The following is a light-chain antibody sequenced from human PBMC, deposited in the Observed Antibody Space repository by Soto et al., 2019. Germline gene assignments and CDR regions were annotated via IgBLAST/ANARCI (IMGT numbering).Light chain of an antibody. Sequence: QSALTQPPSPSGSPGQSVTISCTGTSNDVGGFSYVSWYQQHAGKAPKLMIYEARKRPSGVPDRFSGSKSGNTASLTVSGLQADDEADYYCSSYTGSNDLVFGGGTKLTVL. CDR1: SNDVGGFSY. V-gene: IGLV2-8*01. J-gene: IGLJ3*02. CDR2: EAR. CDR3: SSYTGSNDLV.